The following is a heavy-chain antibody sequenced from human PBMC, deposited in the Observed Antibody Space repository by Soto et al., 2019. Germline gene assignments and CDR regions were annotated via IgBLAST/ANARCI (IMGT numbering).Heavy chain of an antibody. CDR3: ARREKTAAGYFDY. CDR2: IYYSGIT. Sequence: RSLTCTVSGGSISSSSYYWGWVRQPPGKGLEWIGNIYYSGITYYNPPLKSRVTISVDTSKNHFSLKLSSVTAADTAVYYCARREKTAAGYFDYWGQGTLVTVSS. D-gene: IGHD6-13*01. J-gene: IGHJ4*02. CDR1: GGSISSSSYY. V-gene: IGHV4-39*02.